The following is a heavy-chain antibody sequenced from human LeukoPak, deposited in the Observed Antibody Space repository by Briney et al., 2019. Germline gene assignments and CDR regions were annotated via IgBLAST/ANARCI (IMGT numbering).Heavy chain of an antibody. Sequence: SETLSLTCTVSGVSISSYYWSWIRQPAGKGLEWIGRIYTSGSTYYNPSLKSRVTISVDTSKNQFSLKLSSVTAADTAVYYCASPLPHYGMDVWGQGTTVTVSS. CDR1: GVSISSYY. CDR3: ASPLPHYGMDV. V-gene: IGHV4-4*07. J-gene: IGHJ6*02. CDR2: IYTSGST.